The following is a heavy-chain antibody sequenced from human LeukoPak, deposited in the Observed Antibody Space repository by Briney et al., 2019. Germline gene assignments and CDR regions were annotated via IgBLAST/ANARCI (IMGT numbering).Heavy chain of an antibody. V-gene: IGHV4-34*01. CDR3: ARGLSLRWIGQLLPAERLCDP. J-gene: IGHJ5*02. CDR1: GGSFSGYY. Sequence: SETLSLTCAVYGGSFSGYYWSWIRQPPGKGLEWIGEINHSGSTNYNPSLKSRVTISVDTSKNQFSLKLSSVTAADTAVTYCARGLSLRWIGQLLPAERLCDPWGRGTLVSVS. D-gene: IGHD3-10*01. CDR2: INHSGST.